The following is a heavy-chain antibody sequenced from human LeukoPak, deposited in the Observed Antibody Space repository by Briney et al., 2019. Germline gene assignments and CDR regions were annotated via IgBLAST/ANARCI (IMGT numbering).Heavy chain of an antibody. J-gene: IGHJ4*02. CDR2: ISYDGSNK. CDR1: GFTFSSYA. CDR3: ARGGGHCVNGLCYMDY. Sequence: GGSLRLSCAASGFTFSSYAMHWVRQAPGKGLEWVAVISYDGSNKYYADSVKGRFTISRDNSKNTLYLQMNSLRADDTAVYYCARGGGHCVNGLCYMDYWGQGTLVTVSS. D-gene: IGHD2-8*01. V-gene: IGHV3-30-3*01.